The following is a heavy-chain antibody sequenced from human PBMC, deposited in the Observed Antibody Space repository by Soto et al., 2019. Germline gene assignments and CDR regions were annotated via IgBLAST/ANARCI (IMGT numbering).Heavy chain of an antibody. CDR2: IYYSGST. D-gene: IGHD3-10*01. CDR3: ARGDMVRGVTQFDY. J-gene: IGHJ4*02. Sequence: QVQLQESGPGLMKPSQTLSLTCTVSGGSISSGGYYWSWIRQHPGKGLEWIGYIYYSGSTYYNPSLKSRVTISVDTSKNQFSLKLSSVTAADTAVYYCARGDMVRGVTQFDYWGQGTLVTVSS. V-gene: IGHV4-31*03. CDR1: GGSISSGGYY.